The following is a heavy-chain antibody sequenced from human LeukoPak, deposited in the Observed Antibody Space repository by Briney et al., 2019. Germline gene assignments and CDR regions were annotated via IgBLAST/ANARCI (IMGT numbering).Heavy chain of an antibody. J-gene: IGHJ4*02. V-gene: IGHV1-69*04. CDR2: IIPILGIA. D-gene: IGHD3-22*01. Sequence: QGFECMGSIIPILGIANYAQNFQGRVTITADKSTSTAYMELSSLRSEDTAVYYCAGDSSGLWGQGTLVTVSS. CDR3: AGDSSGL.